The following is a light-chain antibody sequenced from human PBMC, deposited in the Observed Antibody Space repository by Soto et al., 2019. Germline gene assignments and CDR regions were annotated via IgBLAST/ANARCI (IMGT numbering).Light chain of an antibody. Sequence: DFVMTQTPDSLAVSLGERATINCKSSESLLYSSNNKNYLAWYQQKPGQPPKLLIYWASTRESGVPDRFSGSGSGTDFTLTISSLQAEDVAVYYCQQYYSTPRTFGQGTKVDIK. V-gene: IGKV4-1*01. CDR2: WAS. CDR3: QQYYSTPRT. CDR1: ESLLYSSNNKNY. J-gene: IGKJ1*01.